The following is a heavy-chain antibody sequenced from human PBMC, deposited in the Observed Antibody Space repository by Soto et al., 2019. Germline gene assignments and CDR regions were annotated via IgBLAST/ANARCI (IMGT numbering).Heavy chain of an antibody. CDR2: IYTSGAT. J-gene: IGHJ4*02. CDR1: GSSFSNFY. V-gene: IGHV4-4*07. CDR3: AGGGIQLSYAFDY. D-gene: IGHD1-1*01. Sequence: QVQLQESGPRLVKPSETLSLTCSVSGSSFSNFYWSWIRQPAGKGLEWIGRIYTSGATSYNPSLKSSVTMSGDRSQAQMSLSVGSVTAADTAVYFCAGGGIQLSYAFDYWGPGILVTVSS.